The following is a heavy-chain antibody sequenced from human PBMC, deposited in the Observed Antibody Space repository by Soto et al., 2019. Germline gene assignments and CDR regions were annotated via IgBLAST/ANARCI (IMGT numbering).Heavy chain of an antibody. CDR2: IYYDEST. CDR1: GVSLNSGHYY. V-gene: IGHV4-39*01. J-gene: IGHJ4*02. CDR3: GKVLIGATRHTDVDS. Sequence: QVQLQESGPGLRKPLETLSLTCTVSGVSLNSGHYYWVWIRQSPGKGLAWIASIYYDESTYYNPSLKSRVTISTDKPKNQFSLTLKSVTAADTAVYYCGKVLIGATRHTDVDSWGQGALVTVSS. D-gene: IGHD2-15*01.